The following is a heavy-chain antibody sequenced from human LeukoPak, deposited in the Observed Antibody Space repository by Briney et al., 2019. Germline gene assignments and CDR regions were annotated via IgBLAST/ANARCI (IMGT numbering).Heavy chain of an antibody. V-gene: IGHV4-34*01. J-gene: IGHJ6*03. CDR3: ASEGGSSWYSRDFYYIDV. D-gene: IGHD6-13*01. CDR1: GGSFGGYY. CDR2: INHSGST. Sequence: SETLSLTCAVYGGSFGGYYWSWIRQPPGKGLEWIGEINHSGSTNYNPSLKSRVTISVDTSKNQFSLKLSSVTAADTAVYYCASEGGSSWYSRDFYYIDVWGKGTTVTVSS.